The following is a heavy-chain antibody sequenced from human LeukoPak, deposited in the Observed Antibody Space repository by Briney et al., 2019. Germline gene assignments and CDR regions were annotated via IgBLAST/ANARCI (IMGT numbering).Heavy chain of an antibody. CDR3: ARDRNTDFWSGYYTNYFDY. CDR1: GFIFSNYW. J-gene: IGHJ4*02. CDR2: IKQDGGEK. V-gene: IGHV3-7*01. Sequence: GGSLRLSCAASGFIFSNYWMTWVRHAPGKGLEWVATIKQDGGEKYYVDSVKGRFTISRDNAKNSLSLQMSSLRAEDTAVYYCARDRNTDFWSGYYTNYFDYWGQGTLVTVSS. D-gene: IGHD3-3*01.